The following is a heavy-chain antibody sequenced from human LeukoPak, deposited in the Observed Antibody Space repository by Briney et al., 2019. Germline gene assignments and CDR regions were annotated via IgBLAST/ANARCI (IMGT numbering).Heavy chain of an antibody. V-gene: IGHV4-59*01. CDR3: ARGYCSSTICFQYFHH. J-gene: IGHJ1*01. CDR1: SDSISSSY. D-gene: IGHD2-2*01. CDR2: IYYSGST. Sequence: SETLSLTCTVSSDSISSSYWSWIRQPPGKGLEWIGYIYYSGSTNYNPSLKSRVAISVDTSKNQFSLKLNSVTAADTAVYYCARGYCSSTICFQYFHHWGRGTLVTVSS.